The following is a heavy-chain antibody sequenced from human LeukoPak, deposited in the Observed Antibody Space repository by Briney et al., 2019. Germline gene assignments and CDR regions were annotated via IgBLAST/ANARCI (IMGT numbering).Heavy chain of an antibody. CDR3: ARGCSSSWTYYFDY. Sequence: SETLSLTCAVYGGSFSGYYWSWIRRPPGKGLEWTGEINHSGSTNYNPSLKSRVTISVDTSKNQFSLKLSSVTAADTAVYYCARGCSSSWTYYFDYWGQGTLVTVSS. D-gene: IGHD6-13*01. CDR1: GGSFSGYY. CDR2: INHSGST. J-gene: IGHJ4*02. V-gene: IGHV4-34*01.